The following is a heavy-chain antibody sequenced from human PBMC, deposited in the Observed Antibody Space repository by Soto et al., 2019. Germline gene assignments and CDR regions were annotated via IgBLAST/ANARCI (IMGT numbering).Heavy chain of an antibody. V-gene: IGHV3-74*01. CDR2: INSDGTTT. CDR3: ARDSSPYYDFWSGFYTYFDY. D-gene: IGHD3-3*01. J-gene: IGHJ4*02. CDR1: GFTFSSHW. Sequence: GGSLRLSCAVSGFTFSSHWMHWVRQAPGKGLVWVSRINSDGTTTNYADSVKGRFTISRDNAKKTLYLQMNSLRADDTAVYYCARDSSPYYDFWSGFYTYFDYWGQGALVTVSS.